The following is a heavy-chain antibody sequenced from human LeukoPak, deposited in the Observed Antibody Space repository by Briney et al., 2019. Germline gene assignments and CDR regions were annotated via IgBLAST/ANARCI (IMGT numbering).Heavy chain of an antibody. CDR2: IYTSGST. V-gene: IGHV4-4*07. D-gene: IGHD2-15*01. J-gene: IGHJ3*01. CDR1: GGSISSYY. CDR3: ARYPGVVAGLPAFDF. Sequence: PSETLSLTCTVSGGSISSYYWSWIRQPAGKGLEWIGRIYTSGSTNYNPSLKSRVAMSVDTSKNQFSLKLSSVTAADTAVYYCARYPGVVAGLPAFDFWGQGTMVTVSS.